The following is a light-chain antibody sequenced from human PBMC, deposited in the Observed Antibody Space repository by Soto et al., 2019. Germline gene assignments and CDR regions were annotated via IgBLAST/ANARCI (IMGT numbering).Light chain of an antibody. V-gene: IGKV3-20*01. CDR2: GTS. CDR3: QQYGSPPIT. CDR1: QSVSSTY. Sequence: EVVLTQSRATLSLSPGERTTLSCRASQSVSSTYLAWYQQQPGQAPRLLMSGTSNRATGTPDRFSGSGSGTDFTLTISRLEPEDFAVYYCQQYGSPPITFGQGTRLEI. J-gene: IGKJ5*01.